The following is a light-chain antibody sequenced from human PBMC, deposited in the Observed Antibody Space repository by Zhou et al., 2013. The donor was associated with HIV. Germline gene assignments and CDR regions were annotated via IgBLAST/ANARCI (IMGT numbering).Light chain of an antibody. J-gene: IGKJ5*01. Sequence: DIVMTQTPPSLSVTPGQPASIFCKSSHSLLHTDGRAYLYWYLQRPGQSPQLLIYEASSRFSGVPDRFSGSGSGTDFTLKISRVEAEDVGVYYCMQALQTLITFGQGTRLEIK. CDR3: MQALQTLIT. CDR1: HSLLHTDGRAY. V-gene: IGKV2-29*03. CDR2: EAS.